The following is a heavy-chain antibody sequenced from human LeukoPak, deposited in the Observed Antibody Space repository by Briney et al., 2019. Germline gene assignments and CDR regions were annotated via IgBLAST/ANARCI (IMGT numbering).Heavy chain of an antibody. CDR3: ARVLWYGSGGHNWFDP. Sequence: GASVKVSCKASGYTFTGYDINWVRQATGQGLEWMGWMNPNSGNTGYAQKFQGRVTMTRNTSISTAYMELSSLRSEDTAVYYCARVLWYGSGGHNWFDPWGQGTLVTVSS. J-gene: IGHJ5*02. D-gene: IGHD3-10*01. CDR1: GYTFTGYD. CDR2: MNPNSGNT. V-gene: IGHV1-8*01.